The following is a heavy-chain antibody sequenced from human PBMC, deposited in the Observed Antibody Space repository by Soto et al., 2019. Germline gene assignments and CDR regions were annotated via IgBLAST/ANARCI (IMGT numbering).Heavy chain of an antibody. CDR1: GFTFSSYA. V-gene: IGHV3-23*01. CDR2: ISGSGGST. J-gene: IGHJ6*02. CDR3: AKAIPRYSSSWSDYYYGMDV. D-gene: IGHD6-6*01. Sequence: PGGSLRLSCAASGFTFSSYAMSWVRQGPGKGLEWVSAISGSGGSTYYADSVKGRFTISRDNSKNTLYLQMNSLRAEDTAVYYCAKAIPRYSSSWSDYYYGMDVWGQGTTVTVSS.